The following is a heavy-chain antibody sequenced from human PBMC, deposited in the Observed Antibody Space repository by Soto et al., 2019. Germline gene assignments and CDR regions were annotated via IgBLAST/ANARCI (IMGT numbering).Heavy chain of an antibody. D-gene: IGHD1-1*01. CDR1: GFTFSSFG. V-gene: IGHV3-30*18. Sequence: QMQLVESGGGVVQPGRSLRLSCAASGFTFSSFGMHWVRQAPGKGLEWVAVISFDGSNKYYADSVKGRFTISRDNSKNTLSLQMNSLKAEDTAVYYCAKDTSKYSNNWPAYYGLDVWGQGTTVTVSS. CDR2: ISFDGSNK. CDR3: AKDTSKYSNNWPAYYGLDV. J-gene: IGHJ6*02.